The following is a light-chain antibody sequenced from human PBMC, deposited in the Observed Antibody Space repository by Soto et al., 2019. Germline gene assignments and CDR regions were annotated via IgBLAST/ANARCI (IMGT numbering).Light chain of an antibody. CDR1: QSVSNNY. Sequence: DIVLTQSPANLSLSPGERATLSCRASQSVSNNYLAWYQQKPGQAPRLLIYGASNRATGIPDRFSDSGSGTDFTLTISSLQSEDFAVYYCQQYDNWPPITFGQGTRLEIK. J-gene: IGKJ5*01. V-gene: IGKV3-20*01. CDR2: GAS. CDR3: QQYDNWPPIT.